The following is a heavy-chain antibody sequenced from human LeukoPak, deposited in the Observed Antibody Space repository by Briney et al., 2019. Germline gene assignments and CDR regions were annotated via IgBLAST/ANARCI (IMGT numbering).Heavy chain of an antibody. CDR3: AKDRTMVRGNPWYFDY. D-gene: IGHD3-10*01. J-gene: IGHJ4*02. V-gene: IGHV3-30*18. CDR1: GFTFSSYG. Sequence: GGSLRLSCAASGFTFSSYGTHWVRQAPGKGLEWVAVISYEGRNKYYADSVKGRFTISRDNSKNTLYLQMNSLRAEDTAVYYCAKDRTMVRGNPWYFDYWGQGTLVTVSS. CDR2: ISYEGRNK.